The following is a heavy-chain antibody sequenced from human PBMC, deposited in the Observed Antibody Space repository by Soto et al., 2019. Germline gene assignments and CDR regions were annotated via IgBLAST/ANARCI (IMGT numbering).Heavy chain of an antibody. Sequence: EVQLLESGGGLLQPGESLPLSCAASGFTFNTYAMTWSRRAPGTGLEWVSAISGSGATTYVADSVKGRFTISRDNAKDTLYLQMNSLRAEDTAMYFCAKGRGGAYYYYGLDVWGQGTTVTVSS. V-gene: IGHV3-23*01. J-gene: IGHJ6*02. D-gene: IGHD3-10*01. CDR2: ISGSGATT. CDR1: GFTFNTYA. CDR3: AKGRGGAYYYYGLDV.